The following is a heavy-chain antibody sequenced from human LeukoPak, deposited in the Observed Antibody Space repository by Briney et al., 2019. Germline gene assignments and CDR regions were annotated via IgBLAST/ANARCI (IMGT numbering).Heavy chain of an antibody. D-gene: IGHD3-9*01. CDR2: ITSTCDST. J-gene: IGHJ6*02. CDR3: AKVLRYFMDV. Sequence: GGSLRLSCAASGFTFSNYAMRWVRQAPGKGLEWVSTITSTCDSTYYADSVKGRFTISRDNSKNTLYLQMNSLRAEDTAVYYCAKVLRYFMDVWGQGTRVTVS. V-gene: IGHV3-23*01. CDR1: GFTFSNYA.